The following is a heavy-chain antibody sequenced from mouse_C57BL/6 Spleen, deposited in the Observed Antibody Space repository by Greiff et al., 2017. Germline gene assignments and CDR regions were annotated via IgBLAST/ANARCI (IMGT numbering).Heavy chain of an antibody. D-gene: IGHD3-2*02. J-gene: IGHJ2*01. CDR2: IYPGAGDT. CDR1: GYAFSSSW. Sequence: QVQLQQSGPELVKPGASVKISCKASGYAFSSSWMNWVKQRPGKGLEWIGRIYPGAGDTNYNGKFKGKATLTADKSSSTAYMQLSSLTSEDSAVYFCARDSSGWGYYFDYWGQGTTLTVSS. V-gene: IGHV1-82*01. CDR3: ARDSSGWGYYFDY.